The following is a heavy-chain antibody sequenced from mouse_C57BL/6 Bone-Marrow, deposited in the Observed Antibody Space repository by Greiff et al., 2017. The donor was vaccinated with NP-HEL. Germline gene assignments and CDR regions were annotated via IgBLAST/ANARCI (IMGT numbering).Heavy chain of an antibody. CDR3: ARKAYYGRSYEFAY. D-gene: IGHD1-1*01. Sequence: VQLQQPGAELVKPGASVKLSCKASGYTFTTYWMQWVKRRPGQGLEWIGEIDPSDSYTNYNQKFKGKATLTVDTSSSTANMQLSSLTSEDSAVYYCARKAYYGRSYEFAYWGQGTLVTVSA. V-gene: IGHV1-50*01. CDR1: GYTFTTYW. CDR2: IDPSDSYT. J-gene: IGHJ3*01.